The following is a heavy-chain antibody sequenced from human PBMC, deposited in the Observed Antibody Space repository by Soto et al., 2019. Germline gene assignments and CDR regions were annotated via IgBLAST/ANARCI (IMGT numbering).Heavy chain of an antibody. Sequence: SETLSLTCTVSGGSISSGGYYWSWIRQHPGKGLEWIGYIYYSGSTYYNPSLKSRVTISVDTSKNQFSLKLSSVTAADTAVYYCARGPRVGATPYWGQGTLVTVS. CDR3: ARGPRVGATPY. V-gene: IGHV4-31*03. D-gene: IGHD1-26*01. CDR2: IYYSGST. J-gene: IGHJ4*02. CDR1: GGSISSGGYY.